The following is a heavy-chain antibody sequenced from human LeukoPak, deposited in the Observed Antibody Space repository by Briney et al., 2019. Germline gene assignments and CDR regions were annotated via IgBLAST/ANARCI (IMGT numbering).Heavy chain of an antibody. CDR3: AKDSYCSSTSCYEEYYYYGMDV. CDR1: GFTFSSYG. CDR2: IRYDGSNK. J-gene: IGHJ6*02. V-gene: IGHV3-30*02. Sequence: GGSLRLSCAASGFTFSSYGMHWVRQAPGKGLEWVAFIRYDGSNKYYADSVKGRFTISRDNSKNTLYLQMNSLRAEDTAVYYCAKDSYCSSTSCYEEYYYYGMDVWGQGTTVTVSS. D-gene: IGHD2-2*01.